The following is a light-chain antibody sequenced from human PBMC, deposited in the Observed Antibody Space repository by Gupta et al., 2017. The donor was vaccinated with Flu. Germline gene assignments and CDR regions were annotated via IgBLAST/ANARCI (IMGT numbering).Light chain of an antibody. V-gene: IGKV3-20*01. J-gene: IGKJ3*01. Sequence: LSLSPGERATLSCRASQSVSSECLAWYQKKPGQAPRLLIYGASHRAAGSKDRFSGSGVGTDFILTISRWEPEDFAVYYCQQEDREPPGVTFGHGTRVDVK. CDR3: QQEDREPPGVT. CDR2: GAS. CDR1: QSVSSEC.